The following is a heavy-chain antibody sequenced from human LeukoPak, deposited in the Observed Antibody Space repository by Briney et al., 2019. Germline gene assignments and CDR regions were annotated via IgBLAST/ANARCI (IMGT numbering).Heavy chain of an antibody. Sequence: SVKVSCKASGGTFSSYAISWVRQAPGQGLEWMGGIIPIFGTANYAQKFQGRVAITADESTSTAYMELSSLRSEDTAVYYCARDHCGGDCYFFDYWGQGTLVTVSS. CDR1: GGTFSSYA. J-gene: IGHJ4*02. V-gene: IGHV1-69*13. CDR2: IIPIFGTA. D-gene: IGHD2-21*02. CDR3: ARDHCGGDCYFFDY.